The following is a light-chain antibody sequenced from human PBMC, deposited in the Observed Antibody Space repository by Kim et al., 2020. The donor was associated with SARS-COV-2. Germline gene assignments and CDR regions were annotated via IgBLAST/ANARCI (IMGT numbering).Light chain of an antibody. J-gene: IGLJ2*01. CDR3: QAWDIGNVI. CDR2: QDD. V-gene: IGLV3-1*01. Sequence: SYELTQPPSVSVSPGQTASITCSGDKVGDKFACWYRQRPGQSPVLVMYQDDKRPSGIPERFSGSNSGNTATLTISETQAMDEGDYYCQAWDIGNVIFGGG. CDR1: KVGDKF.